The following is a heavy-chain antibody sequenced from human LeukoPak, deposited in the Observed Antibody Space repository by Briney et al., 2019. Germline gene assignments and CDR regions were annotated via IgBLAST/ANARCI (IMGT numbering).Heavy chain of an antibody. Sequence: PSETLSLTCSVSGGSITSGGYYWSWVRQHPGKGLEWIGYIYDSGTTLYNPSLKSRVTMSVDTSKNQFSLRLNSVTAADTAVYYCARGKFGELYYFEYWGQGTLVTVSS. J-gene: IGHJ4*02. D-gene: IGHD3-10*01. CDR3: ARGKFGELYYFEY. V-gene: IGHV4-31*03. CDR2: IYDSGTT. CDR1: GGSITSGGYY.